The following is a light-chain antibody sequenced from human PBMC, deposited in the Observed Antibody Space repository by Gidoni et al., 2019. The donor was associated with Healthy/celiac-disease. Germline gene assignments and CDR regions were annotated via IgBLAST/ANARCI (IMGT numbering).Light chain of an antibody. CDR1: QSVSSY. CDR3: QQRSNWPLCS. CDR2: DAS. J-gene: IGKJ2*04. V-gene: IGKV3-11*01. Sequence: EIVLTQSPATLSLSPGERATLSCRASQSVSSYLAWYQQKPGQAPRLLIYDASNRATGIPARFSGSGSGTDFTLTISSLEPEDFAVYYCQQRSNWPLCSFXQXTKLXIK.